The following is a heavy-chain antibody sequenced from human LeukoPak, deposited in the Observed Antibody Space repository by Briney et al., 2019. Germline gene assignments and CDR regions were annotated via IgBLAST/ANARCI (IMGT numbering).Heavy chain of an antibody. V-gene: IGHV1-3*01. Sequence: ASVKVSCKASGYTFTSYAMHRVRQAPGQRLEWMGWINAGNGNTKYSQKFQGRVTITRDTSASTAYMELSSLRSEDTAVYYCARDRGGSYRFDYWGQGTLVTVSS. CDR2: INAGNGNT. D-gene: IGHD1-26*01. CDR3: ARDRGGSYRFDY. CDR1: GYTFTSYA. J-gene: IGHJ4*02.